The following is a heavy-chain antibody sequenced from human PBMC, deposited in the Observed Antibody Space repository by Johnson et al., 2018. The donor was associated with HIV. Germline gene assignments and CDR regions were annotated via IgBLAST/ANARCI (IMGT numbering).Heavy chain of an antibody. Sequence: GGSLRLSCAASGFTFSSYDMHWVRQATGKGLEWVSAIGTAGDTYYPGSVKGRFTISRDNSNNTLYLQMNSLRVEDTALYLCARGRVSMKVVDLRGGGFDFWGQGTMVTVSS. CDR1: GFTFSSYD. J-gene: IGHJ3*01. D-gene: IGHD3-22*01. CDR2: IGTAGDT. CDR3: ARGRVSMKVVDLRGGGFDF. V-gene: IGHV3-13*01.